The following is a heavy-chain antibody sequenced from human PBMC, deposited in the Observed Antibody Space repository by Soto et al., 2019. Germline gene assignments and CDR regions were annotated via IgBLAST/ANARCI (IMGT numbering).Heavy chain of an antibody. D-gene: IGHD6-6*01. CDR1: GYTFTSYG. CDR3: ARDPIIAARGYYYYYGMDV. J-gene: IGHJ6*02. V-gene: IGHV1-18*04. CDR2: ISAYNGNT. Sequence: ASVKVSCKASGYTFTSYGISWVRQAPGQGLEWMGRISAYNGNTNYAQKLQGRVTMTTDTSTSTAYMELRSLRSDDTAVYYCARDPIIAARGYYYYYGMDVWGQGTTVTVSS.